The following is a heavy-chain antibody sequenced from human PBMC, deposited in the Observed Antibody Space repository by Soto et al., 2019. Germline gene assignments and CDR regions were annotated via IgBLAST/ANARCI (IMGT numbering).Heavy chain of an antibody. J-gene: IGHJ2*01. CDR2: MSGSGGST. V-gene: IGHV3-23*01. Sequence: KGLEWVSAMSGSGGSTYYADSVKGRFTISRDNSKNTLYLQMNSLRAEDTAVYYCAIFFFQAEDGIRDTVPVSAFLLNRSSDL. D-gene: IGHD2-15*01. CDR3: AIFFFQAEDGIRDTVPVSAFLLNRSSDL.